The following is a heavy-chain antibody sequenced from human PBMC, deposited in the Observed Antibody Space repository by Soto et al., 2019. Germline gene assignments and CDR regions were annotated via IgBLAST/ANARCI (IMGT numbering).Heavy chain of an antibody. CDR3: AKYYYDRSGYDSEYYSGMDG. CDR2: IIPIFGTA. D-gene: IGHD3-22*01. CDR1: GGTFSSYA. Sequence: SVKVSCTASGGTFSSYAISWVLQAPGQGLEWMGGIIPIFGTANYAQKFQGRVTITADKSTSTAYMELSSLRSEDTAVYYCAKYYYDRSGYDSEYYSGMDGWAQGTKVTVAS. J-gene: IGHJ6*02. V-gene: IGHV1-69*06.